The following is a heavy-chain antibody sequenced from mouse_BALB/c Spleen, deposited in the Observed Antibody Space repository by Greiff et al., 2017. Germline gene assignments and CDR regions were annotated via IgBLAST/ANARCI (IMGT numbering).Heavy chain of an antibody. CDR3: ARGYYGSAWFAY. CDR1: GFYIKDTY. J-gene: IGHJ3*01. D-gene: IGHD1-2*01. CDR2: IDPANGNT. V-gene: IGHV14-3*02. Sequence: VQLQQSGAELVKPWASVKLSCTASGFYIKDTYMHWVKQRPEHGLEWIGRIDPANGNTKYDPKFQGKATITADTSSNTAYLQLSSLTSEDTAVYYCARGYYGSAWFAYWGQGTMVTVSA.